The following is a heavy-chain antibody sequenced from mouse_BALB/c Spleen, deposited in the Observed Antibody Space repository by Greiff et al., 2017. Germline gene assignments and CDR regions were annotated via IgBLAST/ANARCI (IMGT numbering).Heavy chain of an antibody. V-gene: IGHV5-17*02. CDR3: ARWDDYVFAY. J-gene: IGHJ3*01. D-gene: IGHD2-4*01. CDR1: GFTFSSFG. Sequence: EVQLVESGGGLVQPGGSRKLSCAASGFTFSSFGMHWVRQAPEKGLEWVAYISSGSSTIYYADTVKGRFTISRDNPKNTLFLQMTSLRSEDTAMYYCARWDDYVFAYWGQGTLVTVSA. CDR2: ISSGSSTI.